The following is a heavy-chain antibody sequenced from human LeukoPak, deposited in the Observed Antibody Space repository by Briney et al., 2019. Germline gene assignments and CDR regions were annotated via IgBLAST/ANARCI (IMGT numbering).Heavy chain of an antibody. Sequence: PGGSLRLSCAASGFTFDDYGMSWVRQAPGKGLEWVSGINWNGGSTGYADSVKGRFTISRDNAKNSQYLQMNSLRAEDTAVYYCARDLCSSDSCSIDYWGQGTLVTVSS. CDR1: GFTFDDYG. D-gene: IGHD2-15*01. J-gene: IGHJ4*02. CDR2: INWNGGST. CDR3: ARDLCSSDSCSIDY. V-gene: IGHV3-20*04.